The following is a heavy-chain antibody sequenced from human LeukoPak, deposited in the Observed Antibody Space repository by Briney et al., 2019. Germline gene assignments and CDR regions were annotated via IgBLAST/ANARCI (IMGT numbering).Heavy chain of an antibody. Sequence: PGGSLRLSCAASGFTFSAHAMHWVRQPTGKGLEWVSAIGTGGDTFYPGYVKGRFTISRENVKNSLYLQMNSLRAEDTAVYYCARQMTPHGNFDYWGQGTLVTVSS. CDR1: GFTFSAHA. V-gene: IGHV3-13*01. J-gene: IGHJ4*02. CDR3: ARQMTPHGNFDY. D-gene: IGHD1-26*01. CDR2: IGTGGDT.